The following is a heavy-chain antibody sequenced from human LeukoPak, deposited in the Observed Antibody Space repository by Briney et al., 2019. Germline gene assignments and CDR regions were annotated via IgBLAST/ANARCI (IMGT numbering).Heavy chain of an antibody. V-gene: IGHV7-4-1*02. Sequence: ASVKVSCKASGYTFTSYAMNWVRQAPGQGLEWMGWINTNTGNPTYGQGFTGRLVFSLDTSVNTAYLQISSLQAEDTAVYYCARALPGCGSTNCYGLETWGQGTLVTVSS. CDR1: GYTFTSYA. J-gene: IGHJ5*02. CDR2: INTNTGNP. D-gene: IGHD2-2*01. CDR3: ARALPGCGSTNCYGLET.